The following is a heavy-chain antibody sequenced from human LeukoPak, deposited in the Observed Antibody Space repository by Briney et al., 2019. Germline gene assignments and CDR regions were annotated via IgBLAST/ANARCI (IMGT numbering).Heavy chain of an antibody. CDR2: IQPDGSEK. D-gene: IGHD6-13*01. CDR1: EFTFSNQW. CDR3: ASERPSSSWYDF. J-gene: IGHJ5*01. V-gene: IGHV3-7*01. Sequence: GGSLRLSCAASEFTFSNQWMTWVRQAPGKGLEWVANIQPDGSEKYYVGSVRGRFTISRDDARNLLYLQMNSLRSEDTAVYYCASERPSSSWYDFWGQGILVTVSS.